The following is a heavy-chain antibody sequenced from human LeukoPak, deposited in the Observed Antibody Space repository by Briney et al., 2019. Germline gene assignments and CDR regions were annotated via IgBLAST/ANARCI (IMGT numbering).Heavy chain of an antibody. Sequence: GGSLRLSCAASGFTFSSYEMNWVRQAPGKGLEWVSYISSSGSTIYYADSVKGRFTISRDNAKNSLYLQMNSLRAEDTAVYYCARVRVRGVIIRTKSVDYWGQGTLVTVSS. D-gene: IGHD3-10*01. V-gene: IGHV3-48*03. CDR3: ARVRVRGVIIRTKSVDY. CDR1: GFTFSSYE. CDR2: ISSSGSTI. J-gene: IGHJ4*02.